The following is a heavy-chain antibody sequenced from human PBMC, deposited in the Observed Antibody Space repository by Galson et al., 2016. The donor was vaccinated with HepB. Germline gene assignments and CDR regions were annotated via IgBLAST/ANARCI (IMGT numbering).Heavy chain of an antibody. J-gene: IGHJ6*02. CDR3: AKNDIWSGYPPYFYYGMDV. Sequence: SLRLSCAASGFTFSSHVMSWVRQAPGKGLEWVSAMSGSADRTSYAVSVEGRFTISRDNSRNTLYLEMHSLRAEDTALYYCAKNDIWSGYPPYFYYGMDVWGHRTPVTVSS. CDR2: MSGSADRT. V-gene: IGHV3-23*01. CDR1: GFTFSSHV. D-gene: IGHD3-3*01.